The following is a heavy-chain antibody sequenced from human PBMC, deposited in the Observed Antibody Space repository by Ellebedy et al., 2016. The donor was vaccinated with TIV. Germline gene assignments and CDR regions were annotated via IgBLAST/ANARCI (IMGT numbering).Heavy chain of an antibody. Sequence: GGSLRLXCAVSGFTFSRFWMSWVRQAPGRGLEWVANINEDGSEKNFVDSVKGRFTLSRDNAKDSLVLQMNALRVDDSAVYYCARGRGLGHWGRGTTVIVS. D-gene: IGHD7-27*01. CDR1: GFTFSRFW. CDR2: INEDGSEK. V-gene: IGHV3-7*03. J-gene: IGHJ6*02. CDR3: ARGRGLGH.